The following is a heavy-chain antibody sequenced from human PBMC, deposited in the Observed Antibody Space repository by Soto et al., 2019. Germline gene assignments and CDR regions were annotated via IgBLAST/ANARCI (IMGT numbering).Heavy chain of an antibody. CDR3: PGLTLRIAAASHGRSNWFDP. D-gene: IGHD2-21*01. J-gene: IGHJ5*02. CDR1: GGSISNPSYY. CDR2: IFYTGRS. Sequence: DALCLTSTVSGGSISNPSYYLGWVRQRLGNGLEWVGDIFYTGRSYYSTSPKRRITISVDTAKEQFSLNLTAVTDADMTVNVCPGLTLRIAAASHGRSNWFDPWGPGTLVTVSS. V-gene: IGHV4-39*01.